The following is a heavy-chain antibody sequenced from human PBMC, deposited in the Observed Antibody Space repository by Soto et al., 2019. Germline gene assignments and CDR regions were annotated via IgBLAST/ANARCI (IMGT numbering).Heavy chain of an antibody. D-gene: IGHD3-3*01. J-gene: IGHJ4*02. CDR3: AKARAQYYDFWSGYPVDY. V-gene: IGHV3-21*04. Sequence: GGSLRLSCAASGFIFSTYSMNWVRQTPGKGLEWVSSISRSSDHMYYADSVRGRFTISRDNSKNTLYLQMNSLRAEDTAVYYCAKARAQYYDFWSGYPVDYWGQGTLVTVSS. CDR2: ISRSSDHM. CDR1: GFIFSTYS.